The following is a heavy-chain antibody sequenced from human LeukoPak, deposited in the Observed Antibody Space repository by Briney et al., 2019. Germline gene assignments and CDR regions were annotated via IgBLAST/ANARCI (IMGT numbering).Heavy chain of an antibody. CDR1: GFTFSSYG. D-gene: IGHD5-18*01. Sequence: GGSLRLSCVVSGFTFSSYGMHWVRQAPGKGLEWVAFMTYDGSKRPYADSVKGRFTISRDNSKNTLYLQMDGLRVEDTAIYYCARDERWIQFNYWGQGTLVTVSS. J-gene: IGHJ4*02. V-gene: IGHV3-30*03. CDR3: ARDERWIQFNY. CDR2: MTYDGSKR.